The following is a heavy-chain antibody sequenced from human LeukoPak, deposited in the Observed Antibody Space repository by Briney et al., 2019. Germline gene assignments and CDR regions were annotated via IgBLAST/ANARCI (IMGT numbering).Heavy chain of an antibody. CDR1: GVSISSSSYY. D-gene: IGHD5-12*01. CDR3: ARDEIIVATSFDY. J-gene: IGHJ4*02. CDR2: IYYSGST. V-gene: IGHV4-39*01. Sequence: SETLSLTCTVSGVSISSSSYYWGWIRQPPGKGLEWIGSIYYSGSTYYNPSLKSRVTISVDTSKNQFSLELSSVTAADTAVYYCARDEIIVATSFDYWGQGTLVTVSS.